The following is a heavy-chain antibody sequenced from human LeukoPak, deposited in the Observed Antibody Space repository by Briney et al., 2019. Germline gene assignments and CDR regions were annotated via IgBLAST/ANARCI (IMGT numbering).Heavy chain of an antibody. CDR2: ISYDGSNK. CDR1: GFTFSNYG. V-gene: IGHV3-30*03. J-gene: IGHJ4*02. CDR3: ARVRDCGGGSCFSYLDY. D-gene: IGHD2-15*01. Sequence: GGSLRLSCAASGFTFSNYGMHWVRQAPGKGLEWVAVISYDGSNKYYADSVKGRFTISRDNSKNTLYLQMNTLRAEDTAVYYCARVRDCGGGSCFSYLDYWGQGTLVTVSS.